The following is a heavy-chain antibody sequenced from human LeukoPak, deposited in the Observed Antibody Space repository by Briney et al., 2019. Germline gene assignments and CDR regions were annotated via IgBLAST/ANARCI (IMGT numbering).Heavy chain of an antibody. CDR2: INWNGGST. CDR1: GFTFDDFG. Sequence: GGSLRLSCAASGFTFDDFGMSWVRQAPGKGLEWVSGINWNGGSTGYVDSVKGRFTISRDNAKNSLYLQMNSLRAEDTALYYCAKDVGGRWPLYYFDYWGQGTLVTVSS. J-gene: IGHJ4*02. V-gene: IGHV3-20*04. D-gene: IGHD2-21*02. CDR3: AKDVGGRWPLYYFDY.